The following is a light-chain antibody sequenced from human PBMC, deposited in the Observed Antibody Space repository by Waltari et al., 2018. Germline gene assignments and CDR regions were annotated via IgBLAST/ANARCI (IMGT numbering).Light chain of an antibody. V-gene: IGLV1-40*01. CDR2: GNS. J-gene: IGLJ2*01. CDR1: SSHIGAGYD. Sequence: QSVLTQPPSVSGAPGQRVTISCTGSSSHIGAGYDVPWYPQLPGTAPKPLSYGNSNRPSGVPDRFSGSKSGTSASLAITGLQAEDEADYYCQSYDSSLSGSVFGGGTKLTVL. CDR3: QSYDSSLSGSV.